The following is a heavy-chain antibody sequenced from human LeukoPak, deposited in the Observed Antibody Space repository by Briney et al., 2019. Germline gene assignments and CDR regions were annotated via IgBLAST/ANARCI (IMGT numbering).Heavy chain of an antibody. V-gene: IGHV4-59*01. D-gene: IGHD5-18*01. J-gene: IGHJ4*02. CDR1: GGSISSYY. CDR3: ARDRAAMGY. CDR2: IYYSGST. Sequence: KPSETLSFTCTVSGGSISSYYWSWIRQPPGKGLEWIGYIYYSGSTNYNPSLKSRVTISVDTSKNQFSLKLSSVTAADTAVYYCARDRAAMGYWGQGTLVTVSS.